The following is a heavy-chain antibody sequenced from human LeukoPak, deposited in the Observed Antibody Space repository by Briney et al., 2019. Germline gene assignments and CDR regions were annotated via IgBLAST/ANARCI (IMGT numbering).Heavy chain of an antibody. V-gene: IGHV3-33*01. CDR1: GYIFSSYG. D-gene: IGHD4-17*01. J-gene: IGHJ3*02. CDR2: IWYDGSNK. Sequence: GGSLRFSCVASGYIFSSYGMHWVRQAPGKGLEWVAVIWYDGSNKYYADSVKGRSTISRDNTKNTLYLQMNSLRVEDTAVYYCARASINGDELGAFDIWGQGTMVTVSS. CDR3: ARASINGDELGAFDI.